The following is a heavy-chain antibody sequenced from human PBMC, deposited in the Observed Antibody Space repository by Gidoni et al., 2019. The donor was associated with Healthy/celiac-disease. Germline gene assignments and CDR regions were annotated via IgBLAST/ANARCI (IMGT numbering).Heavy chain of an antibody. J-gene: IGHJ4*02. D-gene: IGHD3-10*01. CDR3: ASYGSGSYSKIPLGY. V-gene: IGHV1-2*02. CDR2: INPNSGGT. Sequence: QVQLVQSGAAVKKPVASVTVSCKASGYTFPGYYMHWLRQAPGQGLEWMGGINPNSGGTNYAQKFQGRVTMTRDTSISTAYMELSRLRSDDTAVYYCASYGSGSYSKIPLGYWGQGTLVTVSS. CDR1: GYTFPGYY.